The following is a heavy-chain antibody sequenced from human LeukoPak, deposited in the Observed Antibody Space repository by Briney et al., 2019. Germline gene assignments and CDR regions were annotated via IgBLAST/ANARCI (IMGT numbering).Heavy chain of an antibody. V-gene: IGHV4-34*01. CDR3: ARHPNPGVLRYFDWFPGPHLADY. D-gene: IGHD3-9*01. J-gene: IGHJ4*02. CDR1: GGSFSGYY. CDR2: INHSGNT. Sequence: ASETLSLTCAVYGGSFSGYYWSWIRQPPGEGLEWIGEINHSGNTNYNPSLKSRVTISVDTSKNQFSLKLSSVTAADTAVYYCARHPNPGVLRYFDWFPGPHLADYWGQGTLVTVSS.